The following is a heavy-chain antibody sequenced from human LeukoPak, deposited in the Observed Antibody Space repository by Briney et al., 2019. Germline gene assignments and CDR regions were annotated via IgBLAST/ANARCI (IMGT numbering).Heavy chain of an antibody. J-gene: IGHJ4*02. CDR1: GGTFSSYA. V-gene: IGHV1-46*01. CDR2: INPSGGST. Sequence: ASVKVSCKASGGTFSSYAISWVQQAPGQGLEWMGIINPSGGSTSYAQKFQGRVTMTRDTSTSTVYMELSSLRSEDTAVYYCARSNYYDSSGYYGSFDYWGQGTLVTVSS. D-gene: IGHD3-22*01. CDR3: ARSNYYDSSGYYGSFDY.